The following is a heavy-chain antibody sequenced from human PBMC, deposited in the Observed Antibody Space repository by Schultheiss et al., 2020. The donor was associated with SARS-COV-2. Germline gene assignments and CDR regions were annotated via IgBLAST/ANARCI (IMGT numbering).Heavy chain of an antibody. Sequence: SQTLSLTCTVSGGSISSGGYYWSWIRQHPGKGLEWIGYIYYSGSTYYNPSLKSRVTISVDTSKNQFSLKLSSVTAADTAVYYCARDKYCSSTSCRSQGYYYYGMDVWGQETTVTVSS. CDR3: ARDKYCSSTSCRSQGYYYYGMDV. D-gene: IGHD2-2*01. V-gene: IGHV4-31*03. CDR1: GGSISSGGYY. CDR2: IYYSGST. J-gene: IGHJ6*02.